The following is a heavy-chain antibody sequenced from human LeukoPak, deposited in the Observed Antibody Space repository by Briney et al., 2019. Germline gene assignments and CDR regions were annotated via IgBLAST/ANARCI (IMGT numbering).Heavy chain of an antibody. D-gene: IGHD4-11*01. J-gene: IGHJ3*02. Sequence: GGSLRLSCAASGFTFSSYGTQWVRQAPGKGLEWVAFIRYDGNNKYYADSVKGRFTISRDNSKSTLYLQMNSLRIEDTAVYYCVGARLGPNAFDIWGQGTMVTVSS. CDR1: GFTFSSYG. CDR2: IRYDGNNK. CDR3: VGARLGPNAFDI. V-gene: IGHV3-30*02.